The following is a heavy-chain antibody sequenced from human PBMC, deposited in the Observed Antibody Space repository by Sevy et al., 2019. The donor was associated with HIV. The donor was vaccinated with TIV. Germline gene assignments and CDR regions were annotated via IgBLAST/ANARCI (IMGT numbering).Heavy chain of an antibody. CDR2: IYYSGST. V-gene: IGHV4-39*01. Sequence: SETLSLTCTVSGGSISSSSYYWGWIRQPPGKGLEWIGSIYYSGSTYYNPSFKSRVTISVDTSKNQFSLKLSSVTAADTAVYYCARQYYYGSGSYPEYFQHWGQGTLVTVSS. J-gene: IGHJ1*01. CDR3: ARQYYYGSGSYPEYFQH. CDR1: GGSISSSSYY. D-gene: IGHD3-10*01.